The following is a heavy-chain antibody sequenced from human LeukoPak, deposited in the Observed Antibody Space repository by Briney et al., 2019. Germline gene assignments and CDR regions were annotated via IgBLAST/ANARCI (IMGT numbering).Heavy chain of an antibody. CDR3: CFSGITGTVDY. CDR1: GYTFTSYG. J-gene: IGHJ4*02. CDR2: INPSGGST. V-gene: IGHV1-18*01. D-gene: IGHD1-20*01. Sequence: ASVKVSCKASGYTFTSYGISWVRQAPGQGLEWMGIINPSGGSTSYAQKFQGRVTMTTDTSTSTAYMELRSLRSDDTAVYYCCFSGITGTVDYWGQGTLVTVSS.